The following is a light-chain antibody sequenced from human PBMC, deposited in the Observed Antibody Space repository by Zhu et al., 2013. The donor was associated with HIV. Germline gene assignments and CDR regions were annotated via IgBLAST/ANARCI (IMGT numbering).Light chain of an antibody. CDR1: QRISDW. CDR3: QYYSGYSPMCS. Sequence: DIQMTQSPSTLSASVGDRVTFTCRASQRISDWLAWYQQKPGKAPKLLIYKASTLQSGVPSRFSGSGSGTEFTLTISSLQPDDFATYYCQYYSGYSPMCSFGQGTKLEIK. J-gene: IGKJ2*04. V-gene: IGKV1-5*03. CDR2: KAS.